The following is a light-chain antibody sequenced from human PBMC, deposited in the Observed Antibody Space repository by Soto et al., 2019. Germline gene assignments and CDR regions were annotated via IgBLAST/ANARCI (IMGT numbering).Light chain of an antibody. CDR2: DAS. Sequence: DIQMTQSPSSLSSSVGDRVTITSRTSQVISTWLAWYQQKPGQAPKLLIYDASSLESGVPSRFSGSGSGTDFTLTISSLQPEDFATYYCQQANRFPITIGQGTRLEI. CDR1: QVISTW. J-gene: IGKJ5*01. V-gene: IGKV1-12*01. CDR3: QQANRFPIT.